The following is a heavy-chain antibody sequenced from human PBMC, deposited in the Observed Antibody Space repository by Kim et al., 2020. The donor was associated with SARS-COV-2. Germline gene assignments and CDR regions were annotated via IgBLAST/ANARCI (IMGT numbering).Heavy chain of an antibody. CDR1: GYTFTSYA. Sequence: ASVKVSCKASGYTFTSYAMNWVRQAPGQGLEWMGWINTNTGNPTYAQGFTGRFVFSLDTSVSTAYLQISSLKAEDTAVYYCARDSTIFGVVPGWFDPWGQGTLVTVSS. CDR3: ARDSTIFGVVPGWFDP. J-gene: IGHJ5*02. CDR2: INTNTGNP. V-gene: IGHV7-4-1*02. D-gene: IGHD3-3*01.